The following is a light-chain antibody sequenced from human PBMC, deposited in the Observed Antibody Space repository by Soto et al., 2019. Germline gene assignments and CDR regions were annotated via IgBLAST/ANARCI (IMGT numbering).Light chain of an antibody. V-gene: IGLV2-14*02. CDR3: SSYTSSSTLAV. Sequence: QSALTQPASVSGSPGQSITISCTGTSSDIGSYNLVSSYQQHPGKAPKLMIYDVSNRPSGVSNRFSGSKSGNTASLTISGLQAEDEADYYCSSYTSSSTLAVFGGGTKLTVL. CDR2: DVS. CDR1: SSDIGSYNL. J-gene: IGLJ2*01.